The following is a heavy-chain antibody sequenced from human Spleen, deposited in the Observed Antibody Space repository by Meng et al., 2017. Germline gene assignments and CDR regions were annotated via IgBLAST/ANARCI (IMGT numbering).Heavy chain of an antibody. J-gene: IGHJ4*02. CDR3: VRDDVYYPLDS. Sequence: GGSLRLSCAASGFTFGNYAMTWVRQAPGKGLEWVSAISGSGDTTYYSDSVEGRFTISRDNSQNTLFLQMNSLRAEDAAVYYCVRDDVYYPLDSWGQGTLVTVSS. D-gene: IGHD3-10*01. V-gene: IGHV3-23*01. CDR2: ISGSGDTT. CDR1: GFTFGNYA.